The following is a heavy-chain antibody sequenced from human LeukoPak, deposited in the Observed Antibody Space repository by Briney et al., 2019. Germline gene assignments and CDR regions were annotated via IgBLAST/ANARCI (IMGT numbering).Heavy chain of an antibody. CDR3: ARDRTRSTWFDP. J-gene: IGHJ5*02. CDR1: GGTFSSYA. Sequence: SVKVSCKASGGTFSSYAISWVRQAPRQGLEWMGGIIPIFGTANYAQKFQGRVTITTDESTSTAYMELSSLRSEDTAVYYCARDRTRSTWFDPWGQGTLVTVSS. D-gene: IGHD2-2*01. V-gene: IGHV1-69*05. CDR2: IIPIFGTA.